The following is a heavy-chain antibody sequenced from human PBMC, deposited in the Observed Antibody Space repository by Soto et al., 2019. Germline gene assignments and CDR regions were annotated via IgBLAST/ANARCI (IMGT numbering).Heavy chain of an antibody. CDR3: ASLVRGSYSYGMDV. CDR1: GYTFTSYD. CDR2: MNPNSGNT. V-gene: IGHV1-8*01. Sequence: ASVKVSYKASGYTFTSYDINWVRQATGQGLEWMGWMNPNSGNTGYAQKFQGRVTMTRNTSISTAYMELSSLRSEDTAVYYCASLVRGSYSYGMDVWGQGTTVTVSS. D-gene: IGHD3-16*01. J-gene: IGHJ6*02.